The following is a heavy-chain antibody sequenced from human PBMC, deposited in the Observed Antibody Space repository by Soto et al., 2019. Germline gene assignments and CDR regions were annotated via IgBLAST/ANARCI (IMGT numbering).Heavy chain of an antibody. CDR1: GFTFSNYV. J-gene: IGHJ6*03. CDR2: ISGSGDNT. Sequence: GGSVRLSCAASGFTFSNYVMSWVRQAPGKGLEWVSSISGSGDNTYYADSVKGRFTISRDNSKNTLFLQMNSLRAEDTAVYYCARVPQVVVVPAAMRREGYYYCMDVWGKGTTVTVSS. D-gene: IGHD2-2*01. CDR3: ARVPQVVVVPAAMRREGYYYCMDV. V-gene: IGHV3-23*01.